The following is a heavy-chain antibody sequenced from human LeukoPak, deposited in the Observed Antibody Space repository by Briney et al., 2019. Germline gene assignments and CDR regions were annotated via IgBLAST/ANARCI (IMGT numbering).Heavy chain of an antibody. V-gene: IGHV3-53*05. D-gene: IGHD2-2*01. Sequence: GGSLRLSCAASGFTVSSNYMSWVRQAPGKGLEWVSVIYSGGSTYYADSVKGRFTISRDNSKNTLYLQMNSLRAEDTAVYYCARGTGQLLIGAFDIWGQGTMVTVSS. CDR2: IYSGGST. CDR3: ARGTGQLLIGAFDI. J-gene: IGHJ3*02. CDR1: GFTVSSNY.